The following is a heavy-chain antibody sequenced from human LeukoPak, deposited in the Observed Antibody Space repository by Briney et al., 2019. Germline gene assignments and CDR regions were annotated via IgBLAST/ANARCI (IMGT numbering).Heavy chain of an antibody. D-gene: IGHD1-26*01. Sequence: PSETLSLTCTVSGGSISSYYWSWIRQPPGKGLEWIGYIYYSGSTNYNPSLKSRVTMSVDTSKNQFSLKLSSVTAADTAVYYCARAGDIVGATYWFDPWGQGTLVTVSS. J-gene: IGHJ5*02. CDR3: ARAGDIVGATYWFDP. CDR2: IYYSGST. CDR1: GGSISSYY. V-gene: IGHV4-59*12.